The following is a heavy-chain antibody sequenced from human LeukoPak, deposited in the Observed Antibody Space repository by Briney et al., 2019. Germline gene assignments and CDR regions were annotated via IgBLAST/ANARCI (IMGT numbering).Heavy chain of an antibody. V-gene: IGHV4-31*03. CDR1: GGSISSGGYY. CDR3: ARVPGYYGSGSQSNWVDP. Sequence: PSETLSLTCTVSGGSISSGGYYWSWIRQHPGKGLEWIGYIYYSGSTYYNPSLKSRVIISVDTSKNQFSLKLRSVTAADTAVYYCARVPGYYGSGSQSNWVDPWGQGTLVTVSP. D-gene: IGHD3-10*01. J-gene: IGHJ5*02. CDR2: IYYSGST.